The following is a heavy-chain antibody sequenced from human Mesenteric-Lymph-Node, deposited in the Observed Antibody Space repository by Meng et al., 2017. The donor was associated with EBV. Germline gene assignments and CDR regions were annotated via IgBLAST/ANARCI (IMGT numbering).Heavy chain of an antibody. CDR2: INPHTGDA. CDR1: GYTFNNYY. D-gene: IGHD5-18*01. J-gene: IGHJ4*02. Sequence: HVQVVQSGPEMKNPGSSVQVSFQTSGYTFNNYYIDWVRQAPGQGLEWMGRINPHTGDAHYAQKVQGRVTMTDDTSTETAYMELSSLRSEDTAVYYCAAIRGFTYGYLDLWGQGTLVTVSS. V-gene: IGHV1-2*06. CDR3: AAIRGFTYGYLDL.